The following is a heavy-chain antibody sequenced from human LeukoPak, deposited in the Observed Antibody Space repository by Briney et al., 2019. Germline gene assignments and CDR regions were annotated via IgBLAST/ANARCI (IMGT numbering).Heavy chain of an antibody. J-gene: IGHJ4*02. V-gene: IGHV4-4*08. Sequence: SETLSLTCTVSGGSISSYYWNWIRQPPGKGLEWIGYISSSGSTNYNPSLKSRVIISVDTSKNQFSLELNSVTAADTAVYYCAREMRGVMSVGLDYLGQGTLATVSS. CDR2: ISSSGST. CDR3: AREMRGVMSVGLDY. CDR1: GGSISSYY. D-gene: IGHD3-10*01.